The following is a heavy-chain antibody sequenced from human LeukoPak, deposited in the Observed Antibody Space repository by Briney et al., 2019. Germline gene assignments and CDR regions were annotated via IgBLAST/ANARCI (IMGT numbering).Heavy chain of an antibody. CDR3: AKMGRNYYDSSGYFGYFDY. CDR1: GFTFSSYG. Sequence: GRSLRLSCAGSGFTFSSYGLHWVRQAPGKGLEWVAIISYDGSNQYYADSVKGRFTISRDNAKNSLYLQMNSLRAEDTALYYCAKMGRNYYDSSGYFGYFDYWGQGTLVTVSS. D-gene: IGHD3-22*01. V-gene: IGHV3-30*18. CDR2: ISYDGSNQ. J-gene: IGHJ4*02.